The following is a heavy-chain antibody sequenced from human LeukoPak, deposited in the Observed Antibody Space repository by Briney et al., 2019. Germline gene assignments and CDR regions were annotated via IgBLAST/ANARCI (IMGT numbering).Heavy chain of an antibody. V-gene: IGHV4-34*01. J-gene: IGHJ4*02. CDR1: GGSFSGYY. CDR2: INHSGST. Sequence: PSETLSLTCAVYGGSFSGYYWSWIRQPPGKGLEWIGEINHSGSTNYNPSLKSRVTISVDTSKNQFSLKLSSVTAADTAVYYCASRGGSSAYYYIAYWGQGTLVTVSS. CDR3: ASRGGSSAYYYIAY. D-gene: IGHD3-22*01.